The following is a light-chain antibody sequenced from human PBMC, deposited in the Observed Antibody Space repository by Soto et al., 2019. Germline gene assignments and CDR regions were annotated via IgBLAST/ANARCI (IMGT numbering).Light chain of an antibody. CDR1: SSDLGGYNY. CDR2: DVS. Sequence: QSALTQPASVSGSPGQWITISCTGTSSDLGGYNYVSWYQQHPGKAPKLIIYDVSYRPSGVSNRFSGSKSGNTASLTISGLQAEHEADYYCSSYTTNSTHVVFGGGTKLTVL. V-gene: IGLV2-14*01. CDR3: SSYTTNSTHVV. J-gene: IGLJ2*01.